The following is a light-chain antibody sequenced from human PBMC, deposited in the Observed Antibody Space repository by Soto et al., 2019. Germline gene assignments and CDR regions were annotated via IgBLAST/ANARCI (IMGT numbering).Light chain of an antibody. Sequence: DIQMTQSPSSLSASVGDRVTITCRASQSISNSLNWYQQKPGKAPKLLIYGTSTLPSGVPSRFSGSGSGTDFTLTISSLQREDFATYYCQQSSSSSWKLGQGTKVDIK. J-gene: IGKJ1*01. CDR3: QQSSSSSWK. CDR2: GTS. V-gene: IGKV1-39*01. CDR1: QSISNS.